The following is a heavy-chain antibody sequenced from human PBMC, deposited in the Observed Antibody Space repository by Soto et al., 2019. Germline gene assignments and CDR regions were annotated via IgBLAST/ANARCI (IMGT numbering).Heavy chain of an antibody. D-gene: IGHD6-19*01. CDR2: ISHDGINK. V-gene: IGHV3-30-3*01. CDR1: GFSFSSYA. CDR3: ARDMYSSDYFVKWFEP. Sequence: QVRLVESGGGVVQPGRSLRLSCTASGFSFSSYAMYWFRQPPGKGLEWVAVISHDGINKHYADSGKGRVTVSRDNSNHSVDLELNSLRGEDTAMYYCARDMYSSDYFVKWFEPWGQGTLVTVSS. J-gene: IGHJ5*02.